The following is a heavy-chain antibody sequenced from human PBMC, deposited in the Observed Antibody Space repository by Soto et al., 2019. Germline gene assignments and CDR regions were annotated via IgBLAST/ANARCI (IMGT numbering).Heavy chain of an antibody. CDR1: RVAFSKFI. CDR2: IIPVFGTA. V-gene: IGHV1-69*01. D-gene: IGHD2-2*01. J-gene: IGHJ6*02. CDR3: AKVRYSSPMGYYYGMDV. Sequence: QAQLEQSGGEVKKPGSSVKVSCKASRVAFSKFIVTWVRQAPGVGLEWVGGIIPVFGTANYAQTFQGRVPITADESTSTSYMEVNNLRSEDTAVYYCAKVRYSSPMGYYYGMDVWGQGTTVTVSS.